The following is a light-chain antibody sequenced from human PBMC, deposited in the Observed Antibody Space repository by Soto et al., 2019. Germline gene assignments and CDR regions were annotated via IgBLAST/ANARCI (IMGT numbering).Light chain of an antibody. CDR3: AAWDDILNGVV. J-gene: IGLJ2*01. Sequence: QSVLTQPPSASGTPGQRVTISCSGSSSNIGSNTVNWYHQLPGTAPKLLIYSNNQRPSGVPDRFSGSKSGTSASLAISGLQSEDEADYYCAAWDDILNGVVFGGGTKVTVL. CDR1: SSNIGSNT. CDR2: SNN. V-gene: IGLV1-44*01.